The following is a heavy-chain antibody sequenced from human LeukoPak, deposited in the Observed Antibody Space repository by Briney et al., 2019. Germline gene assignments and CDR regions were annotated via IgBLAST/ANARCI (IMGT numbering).Heavy chain of an antibody. J-gene: IGHJ4*02. CDR2: INPSGGST. V-gene: IGHV1-46*01. D-gene: IGHD2-2*02. CDR3: ARAARYCSSTSCYTFDY. CDR1: GYTFTSYY. Sequence: ASVKVSCKASGYTFTSYYMHWVRQAPGQELEWMGIINPSGGSTSYAQKFQGRVTMTRDMSTSTVYMELSSLRSEDTAVYYCARAARYCSSTSCYTFDYWGQGTLVTVSS.